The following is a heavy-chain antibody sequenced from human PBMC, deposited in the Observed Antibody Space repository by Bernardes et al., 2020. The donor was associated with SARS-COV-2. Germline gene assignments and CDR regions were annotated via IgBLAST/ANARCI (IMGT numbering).Heavy chain of an antibody. V-gene: IGHV4-39*01. J-gene: IGHJ6*02. Sequence: SETLSLTCTVSGGSISSNYYWGWIRQPPGKGLEWIGSIYYTGSTYYNPSLKSRVTISVDTSKNQFSLKLRSMTAADSAVYYCARLGGFDGMDVWGQGTTVTVSS. CDR2: IYYTGST. D-gene: IGHD3-16*01. CDR3: ARLGGFDGMDV. CDR1: GGSISSNYY.